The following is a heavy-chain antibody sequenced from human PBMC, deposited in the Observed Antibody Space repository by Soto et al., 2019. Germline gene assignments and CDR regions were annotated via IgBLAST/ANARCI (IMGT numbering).Heavy chain of an antibody. J-gene: IGHJ5*02. CDR3: AKDRQWLVEGGNWFDP. CDR1: GFTFSSYA. CDR2: ISGSGGST. Sequence: GGSLRLSCAASGFTFSSYAMSWVRQAPGKGLEWVSAISGSGGSTYYADSVKGRFTISRDNSKNTLYLQMNSLRAEDTAVYYCAKDRQWLVEGGNWFDPWGQGTLVTVSS. V-gene: IGHV3-23*01. D-gene: IGHD6-19*01.